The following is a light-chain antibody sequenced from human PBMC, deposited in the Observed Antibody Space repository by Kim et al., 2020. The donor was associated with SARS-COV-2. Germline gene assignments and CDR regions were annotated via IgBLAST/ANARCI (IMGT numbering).Light chain of an antibody. CDR3: QQYSASPIT. CDR2: GAS. Sequence: SPGEGATRSCRASQSFSSSYLAWYQQKPGQATRLLIYGASTRATDIPDRFSGSGSGTDFTLTISSLEPEDFAVYLCQQYSASPITFGQGTRLEIK. J-gene: IGKJ5*01. V-gene: IGKV3-20*01. CDR1: QSFSSSY.